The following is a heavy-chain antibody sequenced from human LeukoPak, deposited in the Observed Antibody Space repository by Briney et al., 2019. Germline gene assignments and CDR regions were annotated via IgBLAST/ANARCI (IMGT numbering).Heavy chain of an antibody. CDR3: AREYYDSSGYYFYVDY. J-gene: IGHJ4*02. V-gene: IGHV1-46*01. D-gene: IGHD3-22*01. Sequence: ASVKVSCKASGCTFTSYYMHWVRQAPGQGLEWMGIINPSGGSTSYAEKFQGRVTMTRDTSTSTVYMELSSLRSEDTAVYYCAREYYDSSGYYFYVDYWGQGTLVTVSS. CDR1: GCTFTSYY. CDR2: INPSGGST.